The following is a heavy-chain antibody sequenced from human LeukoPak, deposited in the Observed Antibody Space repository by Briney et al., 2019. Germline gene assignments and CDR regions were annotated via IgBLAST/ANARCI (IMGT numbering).Heavy chain of an antibody. CDR2: IYYSGST. Sequence: PSETLSLTCTVSGGSISSYYWSWIRQPPGKGLEWIGYIYYSGSTNYNPSLKSRVTISVDTSKNQFSLKLSSVTAADTAVYYCARVRGGSYGWFDPWGQGTLVTVSS. CDR1: GGSISSYY. J-gene: IGHJ5*02. CDR3: ARVRGGSYGWFDP. V-gene: IGHV4-59*01. D-gene: IGHD1-26*01.